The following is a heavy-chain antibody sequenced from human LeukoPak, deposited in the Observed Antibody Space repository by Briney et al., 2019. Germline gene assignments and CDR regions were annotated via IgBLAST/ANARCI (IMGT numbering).Heavy chain of an antibody. CDR2: IYYSGST. Sequence: PSETLSLTCTVSGGSISSYYWSWIRQPPGKGLEWIGYIYYSGSTNYNPSLKSRVTISVDTSKNQFSLKLSSVTAADTAVYYCARHGDYGDYVYYYGMDVWGQGTTVTVSS. J-gene: IGHJ6*02. D-gene: IGHD4-17*01. CDR1: GGSISSYY. CDR3: ARHGDYGDYVYYYGMDV. V-gene: IGHV4-59*08.